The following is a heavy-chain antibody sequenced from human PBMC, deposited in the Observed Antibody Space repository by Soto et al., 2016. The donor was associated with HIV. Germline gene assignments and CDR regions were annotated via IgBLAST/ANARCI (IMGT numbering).Heavy chain of an antibody. CDR1: GYSIRSGYY. CDR2: IYQSGRI. Sequence: QVQLQESGPGLVKTSETLSLTCAVSGYSIRSGYYWGWIRQSPGKGLEWIGSIYQSGRIDYKPSLKSRVTISLDTPNNEFSLKMTSVTAADTAVYFCARYSTSSSFDFWGQGLLVTVSS. J-gene: IGHJ4*02. D-gene: IGHD2-8*01. V-gene: IGHV4-38-2*01. CDR3: ARYSTSSSFDF.